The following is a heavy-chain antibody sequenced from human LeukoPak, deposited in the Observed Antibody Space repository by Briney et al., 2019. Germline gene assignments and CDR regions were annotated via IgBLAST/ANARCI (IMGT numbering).Heavy chain of an antibody. CDR3: VRDADFGSGNYRDY. J-gene: IGHJ4*02. Sequence: QPGGSLRLSCTVSGLPVSSNYMSWVRQAPGKGLEWVSFLYSSGRTDYGDSVKGRFTVSRDNSKNTLYLHMNSLRAEDTAVYYCVRDADFGSGNYRDYWGQGTLVTVSS. CDR2: LYSSGRT. V-gene: IGHV3-66*01. D-gene: IGHD3-10*01. CDR1: GLPVSSNY.